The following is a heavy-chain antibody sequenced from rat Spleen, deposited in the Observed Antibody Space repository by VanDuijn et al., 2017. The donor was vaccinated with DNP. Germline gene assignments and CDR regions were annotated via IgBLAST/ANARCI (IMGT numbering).Heavy chain of an antibody. CDR1: GLSLISNS. J-gene: IGHJ1*01. CDR3: ARGDYSGYWYFDL. D-gene: IGHD1-1*01. Sequence: QVQLKESGPGLVQPSQTLSLTCTVSGLSLISNSISWIRQPPGTGLEWMATIWSNGGTDYNLGIKSRLSISRDTSKSQVFLKMNSLQTEDIATYYCARGDYSGYWYFDLWGPGTMVTVSS. CDR2: IWSNGGT. V-gene: IGHV2-47*01.